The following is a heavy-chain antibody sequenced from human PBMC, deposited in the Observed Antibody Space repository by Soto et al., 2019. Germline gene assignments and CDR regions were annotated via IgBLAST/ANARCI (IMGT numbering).Heavy chain of an antibody. Sequence: GSLRLSCAASGFSVRSNCMGWVRQAPGKGLEWVSLIYSGDVTNYADSVKGRFSISRDNSKNTLYLQMNSLRAEDSAVYYCARAKVMDHGYFDYWGRGALVPVYS. CDR2: IYSGDVT. CDR3: ARAKVMDHGYFDY. CDR1: GFSVRSNC. D-gene: IGHD2-8*01. J-gene: IGHJ4*02. V-gene: IGHV3-53*01.